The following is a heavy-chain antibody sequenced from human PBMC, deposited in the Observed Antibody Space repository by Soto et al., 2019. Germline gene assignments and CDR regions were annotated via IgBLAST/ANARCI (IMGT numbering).Heavy chain of an antibody. D-gene: IGHD3-10*01. CDR2: IIPIFGTA. CDR3: ARDYPSITMVRGVIKRDYYYYYGMDV. J-gene: IGHJ6*02. V-gene: IGHV1-69*06. CDR1: GGTFSSYA. Sequence: SVKVSCKASGGTFSSYAISWVRQAPGQGLEWMGGIIPIFGTANYAQKFQGRVTITADKSTSTAYMELSSLRSEDTAVYYCARDYPSITMVRGVIKRDYYYYYGMDVWGQGTTVTVSS.